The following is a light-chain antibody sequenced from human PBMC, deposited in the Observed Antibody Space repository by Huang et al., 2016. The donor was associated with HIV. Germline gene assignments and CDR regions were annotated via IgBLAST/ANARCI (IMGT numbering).Light chain of an antibody. J-gene: IGKJ4*01. Sequence: IVLTQSPVTLSLASGQRATLSCRASQSVKTFLAWYQQKPGQAPRLLIHDACKRAPGVPSRFSGSGSGTAFTLTINSLEPEDFAIYYCQQRDNWLTFGGGTTVEI. CDR2: DAC. V-gene: IGKV3-11*01. CDR3: QQRDNWLT. CDR1: QSVKTF.